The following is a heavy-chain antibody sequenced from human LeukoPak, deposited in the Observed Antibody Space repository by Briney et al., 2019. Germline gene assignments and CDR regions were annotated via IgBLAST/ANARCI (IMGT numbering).Heavy chain of an antibody. J-gene: IGHJ4*02. CDR2: IWYDGSNK. CDR1: GFTFSSYA. D-gene: IGHD6-13*01. Sequence: PGGSLRLSCAASGFTFSSYAMHWVRQAPGKGLEWVAVIWYDGSNKYYADSVKGRFTISRDNSKNTLYLQMNSLRAEDTAVYYCASGYSSSWYYFDYWGQGTLVTVSS. CDR3: ASGYSSSWYYFDY. V-gene: IGHV3-33*08.